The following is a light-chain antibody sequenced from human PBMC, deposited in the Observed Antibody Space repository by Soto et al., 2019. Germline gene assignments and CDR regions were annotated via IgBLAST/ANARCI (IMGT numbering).Light chain of an antibody. J-gene: IGKJ2*01. CDR3: QQYFSSPYT. Sequence: DIVMTQSPDSLAVSLGERGTINCKSSQSVLFSSNTKNYLAWYQHKPGQPPKLLIYWASTRESGVPDRFSGSGSGTDFTLSISSLQAEDVAVYYCQQYFSSPYTFGQGTKLEIK. CDR1: QSVLFSSNTKNY. V-gene: IGKV4-1*01. CDR2: WAS.